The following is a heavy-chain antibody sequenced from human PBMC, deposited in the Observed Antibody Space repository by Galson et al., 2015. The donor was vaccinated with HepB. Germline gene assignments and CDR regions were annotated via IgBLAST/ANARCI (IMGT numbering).Heavy chain of an antibody. CDR1: GGTFSSHA. CDR3: ARSGPHLYDSSGYSRNFDY. Sequence: SVKVSCKASGGTFSSHAISWVRQAPGQGLEWMGGIIPIFGTANYAQKFQGRVTITADESTSTAYMELSSLRSEDTAVYYCARSGPHLYDSSGYSRNFDYWGQGTLVTVSS. J-gene: IGHJ4*02. D-gene: IGHD3-22*01. V-gene: IGHV1-69*13. CDR2: IIPIFGTA.